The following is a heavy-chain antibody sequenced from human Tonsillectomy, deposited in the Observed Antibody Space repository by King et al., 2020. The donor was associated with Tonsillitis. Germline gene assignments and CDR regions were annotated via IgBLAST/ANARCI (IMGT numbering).Heavy chain of an antibody. CDR2: IKHSGST. CDR3: ATTTTYPPPDCSSSTCPNWFDP. J-gene: IGHJ5*02. D-gene: IGHD2-2*01. CDR1: GGSFSGYS. V-gene: IGHV4-34*01. Sequence: QVQLQQWGAGLLKPSETLSLTCAVYGGSFSGYSWSWIRQPPGKGLEWIGEIKHSGSTNYNPSLKSRVTMSVDTSKNQFSLKLSSVTAADTAVYYCATTTTYPPPDCSSSTCPNWFDPWGQGTLVTVSS.